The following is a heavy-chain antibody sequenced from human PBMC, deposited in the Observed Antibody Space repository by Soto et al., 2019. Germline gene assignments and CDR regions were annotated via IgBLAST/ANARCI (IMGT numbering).Heavy chain of an antibody. J-gene: IGHJ4*02. CDR3: ATHHPDSSLYFDH. CDR1: GYIFTGSY. V-gene: IGHV1-2*02. CDR2: INPNNGAT. Sequence: ASVKVSCKASGYIFTGSYMHWVRQAPGQGLEYMGWINPNNGATNYAQNFQGRVTMTWDTSISTAYMEVRRLRSDDTAVYYCATHHPDSSLYFDHWGQGTLVTVSS. D-gene: IGHD3-22*01.